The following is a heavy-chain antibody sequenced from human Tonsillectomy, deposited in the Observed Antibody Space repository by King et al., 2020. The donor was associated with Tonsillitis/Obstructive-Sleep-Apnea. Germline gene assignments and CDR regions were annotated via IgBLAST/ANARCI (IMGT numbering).Heavy chain of an antibody. D-gene: IGHD2-15*01. CDR3: ARGPLGYCSGGTCYFPYYFAN. J-gene: IGHJ4*02. V-gene: IGHV3-74*01. CDR1: GFTFSSYW. CDR2: INSDGSST. Sequence: VQLVESGGGLVQPGGSLRLSCAASGFTFSSYWMHWVRHAPGKGLVWVSRINSDGSSTSYADSVKGRFTISRDNAKNTLYLQMNSLRAEDTAVYYCARGPLGYCSGGTCYFPYYFANWGQGTLVTVSS.